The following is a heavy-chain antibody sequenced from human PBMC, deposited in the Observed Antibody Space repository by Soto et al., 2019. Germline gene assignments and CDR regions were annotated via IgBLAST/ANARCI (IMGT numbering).Heavy chain of an antibody. CDR3: ARHRVTMVRGVIIANYGMDV. CDR2: IYPGDSDT. J-gene: IGHJ6*02. V-gene: IGHV5-51*01. D-gene: IGHD3-10*01. Sequence: PGESLKISCKGSGYSFTSYWIGWVRQMPGKGLEWMGIIYPGDSDTRYSPSFQGQVTISADKSISTAYLQWSSLKASDTAMYYCARHRVTMVRGVIIANYGMDVWGQGTTVTVS. CDR1: GYSFTSYW.